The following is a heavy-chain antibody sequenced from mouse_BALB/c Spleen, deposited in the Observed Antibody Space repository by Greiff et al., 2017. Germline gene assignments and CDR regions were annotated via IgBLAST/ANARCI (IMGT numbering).Heavy chain of an antibody. CDR3: ARGGTTVYYYAMDY. CDR1: GYSITSDYA. CDR2: ISYSGST. J-gene: IGHJ4*01. Sequence: EVKLVESGPGLVKPSQSLSLTCTVTGYSITSDYAWNWIRQFPGNKLEWMGYISYSGSTSYNPSLKSRISITRDTSKNQFFLQLNSVTTEDTATYYCARGGTTVYYYAMDYWGQGTSVTVSS. D-gene: IGHD1-1*01. V-gene: IGHV3-2*02.